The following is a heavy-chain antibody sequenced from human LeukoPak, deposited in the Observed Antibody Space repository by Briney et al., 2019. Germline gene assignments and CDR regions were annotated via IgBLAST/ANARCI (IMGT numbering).Heavy chain of an antibody. CDR2: INPNSGGT. Sequence: ASVKVSCKASVYTFTGYYMHWVRQAPGQGLEWMGWINPNSGGTNYAQKFQGRVTMTRDTSISTAYMELSRLRSGDTAVYYCARDAVGPLKNAFDIWGQGTMVTVSS. CDR1: VYTFTGYY. D-gene: IGHD6-19*01. CDR3: ARDAVGPLKNAFDI. V-gene: IGHV1-2*02. J-gene: IGHJ3*02.